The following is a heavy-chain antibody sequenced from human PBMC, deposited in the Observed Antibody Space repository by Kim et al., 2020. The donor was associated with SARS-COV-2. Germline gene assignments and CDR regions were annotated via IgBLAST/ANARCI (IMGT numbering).Heavy chain of an antibody. CDR3: ARGVFDF. V-gene: IGHV3-11*06. J-gene: IGHJ4*02. CDR2: YT. Sequence: YTHSADSVKGRFTVTRDDSKKTLYLQLNSLRVEDTAIYFCARGVFDFWGQGVLVTVSS.